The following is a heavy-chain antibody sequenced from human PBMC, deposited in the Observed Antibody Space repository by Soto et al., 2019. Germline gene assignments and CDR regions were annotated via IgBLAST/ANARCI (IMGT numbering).Heavy chain of an antibody. D-gene: IGHD3-10*01. J-gene: IGHJ4*02. CDR3: ARGGFSGSGSYIQGDY. Sequence: EVQLVESGGGLVQPGGSLRLSCAASGFTFSNYWMHWVRQAPGKGLVWVSRIKSDGSSISYADSVKGRFTISRDNARNTLSLQMNTLRAEDTAVYYCARGGFSGSGSYIQGDYWGQGTLVTVSS. CDR2: IKSDGSSI. V-gene: IGHV3-74*01. CDR1: GFTFSNYW.